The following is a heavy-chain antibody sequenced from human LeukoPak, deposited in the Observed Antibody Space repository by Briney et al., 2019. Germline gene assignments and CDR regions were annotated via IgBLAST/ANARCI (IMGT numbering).Heavy chain of an antibody. CDR3: ARVWASSGSYFDY. CDR2: IYYSGST. D-gene: IGHD1-26*01. Sequence: SETLSLTCTVSGGSISSGDYYWSWIRQPPGKGLEWIGYIYYSGSTYYNPSLKSRVTISVDTSKNQFSLKLSSVTAADTAAYYCARVWASSGSYFDYWGQGTLVTVSS. J-gene: IGHJ4*02. CDR1: GGSISSGDYY. V-gene: IGHV4-30-4*01.